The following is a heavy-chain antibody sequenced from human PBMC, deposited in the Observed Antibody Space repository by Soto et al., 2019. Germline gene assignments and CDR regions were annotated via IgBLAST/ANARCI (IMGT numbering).Heavy chain of an antibody. CDR2: INHSGST. V-gene: IGHV4-34*01. CDR1: GGSFSGYY. J-gene: IGHJ4*02. Sequence: QVQLQQWGAGLLKPSETLSLTCAVYGGSFSGYYWSWIRQPPGKGLEWIGEINHSGSTNYNPSLKSRVTISVDTSKNQFSLKLSSVTAADTAVYNCARAMQWWGYFDYWGQGTLVTVSS. CDR3: ARAMQWWGYFDY. D-gene: IGHD2-15*01.